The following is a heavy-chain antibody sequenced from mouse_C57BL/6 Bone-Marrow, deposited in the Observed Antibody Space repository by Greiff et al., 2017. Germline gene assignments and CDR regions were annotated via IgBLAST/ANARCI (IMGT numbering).Heavy chain of an antibody. CDR3: ARGGLLRGGTFFAY. CDR1: GYTFTSYG. J-gene: IGHJ3*01. CDR2: IYPRSGNT. Sequence: QVQLQQSGAELARPGASVKLSCKASGYTFTSYGISWVKQRTGQGLEWIGEIYPRSGNTYYNEKLQGKATLTADKSSSTAYLELRSLTSEYSAVDFCARGGLLRGGTFFAYWGQGTLVTVSA. D-gene: IGHD1-1*01. V-gene: IGHV1-81*01.